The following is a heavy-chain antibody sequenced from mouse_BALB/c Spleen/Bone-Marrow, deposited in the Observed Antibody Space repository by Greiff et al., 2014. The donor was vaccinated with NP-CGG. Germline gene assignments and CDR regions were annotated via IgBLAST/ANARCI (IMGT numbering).Heavy chain of an antibody. CDR3: ARVYGWYFDV. CDR1: GFTFRSYG. Sequence: GPLKEAGGGLVQPGGALKLSFVASGFTFRSYGLSLGCPTPDKKVGLVATINNNGGSTYYPDSVKGQFTISRDNAKNTLYLQMSSLKSEDTAMYYCARVYGWYFDVWGAGTTVTVSS. CDR2: INNNGGST. V-gene: IGHV5-6-3*01. D-gene: IGHD1-1*01. J-gene: IGHJ1*01.